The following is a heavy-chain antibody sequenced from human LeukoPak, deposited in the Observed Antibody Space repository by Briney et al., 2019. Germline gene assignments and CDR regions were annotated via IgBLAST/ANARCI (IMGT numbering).Heavy chain of an antibody. CDR3: ASSGSYRFDY. J-gene: IGHJ4*02. D-gene: IGHD1-26*01. Sequence: PGGSLRLSCAASGFTFSSYSMNWVRQAPGKGLEWVSHITASGIAMFCADSVKGRFTISRDNAKNSLYLQMNSLRDEDTAVYYCASSGSYRFDYWGQGTLVTVSS. CDR1: GFTFSSYS. V-gene: IGHV3-48*02. CDR2: ITASGIAM.